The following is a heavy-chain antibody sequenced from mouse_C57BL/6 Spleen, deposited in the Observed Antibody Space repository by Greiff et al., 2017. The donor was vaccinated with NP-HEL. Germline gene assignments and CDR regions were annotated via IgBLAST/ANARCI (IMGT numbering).Heavy chain of an antibody. CDR2: INPNNGGT. Sequence: VHVKQSGPELVKPGASVKIPCKASGYTFTDYNMDWVKQSHGKSLEWIGDINPNNGGTIYNQKFKGKATLTVDKSSSTAYMELRSLTSEDTAVYYCARRNSNYGDYFDYWGQGTTLTVSS. CDR1: GYTFTDYN. CDR3: ARRNSNYGDYFDY. J-gene: IGHJ2*01. D-gene: IGHD2-5*01. V-gene: IGHV1-18*01.